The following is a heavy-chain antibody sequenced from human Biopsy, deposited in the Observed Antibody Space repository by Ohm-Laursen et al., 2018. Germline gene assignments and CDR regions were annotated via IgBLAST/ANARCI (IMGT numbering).Heavy chain of an antibody. CDR3: AREGRDY. Sequence: SLRLSCAASGFTVSSTYMSWVRQAPGKGLEWVSVIYTGGSTFYADSVKGRFTISRDKSKNTLHLQMNNLTAEDTAVYYCAREGRDYWGQGTLVTVSS. CDR2: IYTGGST. J-gene: IGHJ4*02. CDR1: GFTVSSTY. V-gene: IGHV3-53*01.